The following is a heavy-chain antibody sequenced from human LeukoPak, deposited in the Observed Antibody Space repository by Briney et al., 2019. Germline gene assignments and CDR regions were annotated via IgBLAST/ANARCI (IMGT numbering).Heavy chain of an antibody. D-gene: IGHD4-23*01. CDR1: RFTFSDYG. J-gene: IGHJ4*02. CDR2: ISYDGSNK. CDR3: AKELDYGGNSPFHY. V-gene: IGHV3-30*18. Sequence: TGRSLRLSCTASRFTFSDYGMHWVRQAPGKGLEWVAFISYDGSNKYYADSVKGRFTISRDNSKNTLYLQMNSLRAEDTAVYYCAKELDYGGNSPFHYWGQGTLVTVSS.